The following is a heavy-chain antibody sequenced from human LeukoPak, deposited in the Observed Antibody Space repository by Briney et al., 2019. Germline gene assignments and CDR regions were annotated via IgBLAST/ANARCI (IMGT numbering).Heavy chain of an antibody. CDR2: IYYSGST. CDR1: GGSISSSYYY. Sequence: PSETLSLTCTVSGGSISSSYYYWGWIRQPPGKGLEWIGSIYYSGSTYYNPSLKSRVTISVDTSKNQFSLKLSSVTAADTAVYYCARGFYTYGDYYAGYYYGMDVWGQGTTVTVSS. D-gene: IGHD4-17*01. V-gene: IGHV4-39*01. J-gene: IGHJ6*02. CDR3: ARGFYTYGDYYAGYYYGMDV.